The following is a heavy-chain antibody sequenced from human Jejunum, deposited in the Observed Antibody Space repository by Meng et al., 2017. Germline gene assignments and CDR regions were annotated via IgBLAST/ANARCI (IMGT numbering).Heavy chain of an antibody. D-gene: IGHD1-26*01. CDR3: TTERVRAAWELPLSYFYYGMDV. J-gene: IGHJ6*02. Sequence: GESLKISCAASGFTFSDARMSWVRRASGKGLEWVGRIKTKTDGGTTDYAEPVRGRFTISRDDSKNTLYLQMDSLKPDDTAVYYCTTERVRAAWELPLSYFYYGMDVWGQGTTVTVSS. V-gene: IGHV3-15*01. CDR1: GFTFSDAR. CDR2: IKTKTDGGTT.